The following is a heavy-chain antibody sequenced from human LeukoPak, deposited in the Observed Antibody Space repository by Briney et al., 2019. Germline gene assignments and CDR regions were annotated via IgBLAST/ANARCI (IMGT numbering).Heavy chain of an antibody. J-gene: IGHJ3*02. V-gene: IGHV3-23*01. CDR2: ISGSGGST. CDR3: AKDESVAGTFFDAFDI. CDR1: GFTFSSSA. D-gene: IGHD6-19*01. Sequence: PGGSLRLSCAASGFTFSSSAMSWVRQAPGKGLEWVSAISGSGGSTYYADSVKGRFTISRDNSKNTLYLQMNSLRAEDTAVYYCAKDESVAGTFFDAFDIWGQGTMVTVSS.